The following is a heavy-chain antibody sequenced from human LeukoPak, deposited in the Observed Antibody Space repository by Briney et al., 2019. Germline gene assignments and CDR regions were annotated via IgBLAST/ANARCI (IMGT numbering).Heavy chain of an antibody. CDR3: AKERSSGWYGFDY. J-gene: IGHJ4*02. Sequence: LPGGSLRLSCAASGFTFNSYAMSWVRQAPWERLQWVSGISDSGGNTYYADSVRGRFTISRDNSKNTLYLQMNSLRAEDTAVYYCAKERSSGWYGFDYWGQGTLVTVSS. CDR1: GFTFNSYA. CDR2: ISDSGGNT. V-gene: IGHV3-23*01. D-gene: IGHD6-19*01.